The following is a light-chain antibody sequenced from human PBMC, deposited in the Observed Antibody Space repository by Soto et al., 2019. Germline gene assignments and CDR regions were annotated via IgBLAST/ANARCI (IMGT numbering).Light chain of an antibody. J-gene: IGLJ3*02. CDR2: EVS. Sequence: QPVLTQPPSASGSPGQSVTITCTETSSDVGAYNFVSWFQQHPGKAPKLMIYEVSERPSGVPDRFSGSKSGNTASLTVSGLQAEDEAHYYCSSYAGSNNWVFGGGTKLTVL. V-gene: IGLV2-8*01. CDR1: SSDVGAYNF. CDR3: SSYAGSNNWV.